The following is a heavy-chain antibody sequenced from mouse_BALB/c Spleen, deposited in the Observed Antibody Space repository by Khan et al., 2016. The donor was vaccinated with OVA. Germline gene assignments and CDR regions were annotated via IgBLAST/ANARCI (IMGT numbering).Heavy chain of an antibody. CDR1: GYTFTNYG. J-gene: IGHJ4*01. CDR3: ARPPYFSYVMVY. V-gene: IGHV9-3-1*01. CDR2: INTYTGEP. D-gene: IGHD2-10*01. Sequence: QIQLVQSGPELKKPGETVKITCKASGYTFTNYGMNWVKQAPGKGLKWMGWINTYTGEPTYADDFKGRFAFSLETSASTAYLQINTLKNEDTATYLCARPPYFSYVMVYWGQGTSGNVSS.